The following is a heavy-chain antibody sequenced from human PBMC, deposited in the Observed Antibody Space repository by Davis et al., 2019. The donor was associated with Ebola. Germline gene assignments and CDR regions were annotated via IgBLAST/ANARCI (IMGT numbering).Heavy chain of an antibody. J-gene: IGHJ4*02. CDR1: GFTFSDYY. D-gene: IGHD3-22*01. CDR2: ISSSSSYT. Sequence: GESLKISCAASGFTFSDYYMSWIRQAPGKGLEWVSYISSSSSYTNYADSVKGRFTISRDNAKNSLYLQMNSLRAEDTAVYYCARTRASSGYSWGHYFDYWGQGTLVTVSS. CDR3: ARTRASSGYSWGHYFDY. V-gene: IGHV3-11*06.